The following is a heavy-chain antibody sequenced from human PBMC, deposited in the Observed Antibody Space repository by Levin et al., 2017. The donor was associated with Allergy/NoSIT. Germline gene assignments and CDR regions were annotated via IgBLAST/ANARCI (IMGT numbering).Heavy chain of an antibody. D-gene: IGHD5-18*01. V-gene: IGHV1-24*01. J-gene: IGHJ4*02. CDR1: GYTLTELS. Sequence: ASVKVSCKVSGYTLTELSMHWVRQAPGKGLEWMGGFDPEDGETIYAQKFQGRVTMTEDTSTDTAYMELSSLRSEDTAVYYCATLDTAMAEKYYFDYWGQGTLVTVSS. CDR2: FDPEDGET. CDR3: ATLDTAMAEKYYFDY.